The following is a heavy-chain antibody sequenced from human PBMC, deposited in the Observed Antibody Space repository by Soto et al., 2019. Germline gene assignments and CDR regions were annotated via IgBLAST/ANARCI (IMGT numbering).Heavy chain of an antibody. J-gene: IGHJ4*02. V-gene: IGHV1-58*02. CDR3: AAIPGWVRLDPGDS. D-gene: IGHD5-12*01. CDR1: GFTFLSSA. CDR2: IVVGGGNT. Sequence: QVQLVQSGPEVRKPGTSVKVSCKTSGFTFLSSAMQWVRQARGQRLEWIGWIVVGGGNTNYAQKFQDRVTITRDVSTGTGYLEMSSPGSEDTAVYFRAAIPGWVRLDPGDSWGQGTLVTVSS.